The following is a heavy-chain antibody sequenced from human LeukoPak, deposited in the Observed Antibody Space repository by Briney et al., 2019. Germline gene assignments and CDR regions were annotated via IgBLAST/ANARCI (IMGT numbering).Heavy chain of an antibody. Sequence: GASVKVSCKASGGTFSSYAISWVRQASGQGLEWMGRIIPILGIANYAQKFQGRVTITADKSTSTAYMELSSLRSEDTAVYYCAREGGGNRDFDYWGQGTLVTVSS. CDR1: GGTFSSYA. V-gene: IGHV1-69*04. CDR3: AREGGGNRDFDY. J-gene: IGHJ4*02. CDR2: IIPILGIA. D-gene: IGHD1/OR15-1a*01.